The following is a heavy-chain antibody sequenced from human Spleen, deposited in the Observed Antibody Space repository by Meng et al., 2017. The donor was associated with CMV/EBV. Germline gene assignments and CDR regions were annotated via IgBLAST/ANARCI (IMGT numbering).Heavy chain of an antibody. Sequence: SETLSLTCTVSGGSISSSSYYWGWIRQPPGKGLECIGSMYYSGSTYYNPSLKSRVTMSVDTSKNQFSLKLSSVTAADTAVYYCARETGTYNWFDPWGQGTLVTVSS. CDR1: GGSISSSSYY. D-gene: IGHD1-7*01. V-gene: IGHV4-39*07. CDR3: ARETGTYNWFDP. CDR2: MYYSGST. J-gene: IGHJ5*02.